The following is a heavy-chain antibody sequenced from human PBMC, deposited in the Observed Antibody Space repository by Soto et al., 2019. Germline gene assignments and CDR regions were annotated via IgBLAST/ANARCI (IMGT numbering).Heavy chain of an antibody. Sequence: QLQLQESGPGLVKPSETLSLTCTVSGGSISSSSYYWGWIRQPPGKGLEWIGSIYYSGSTYYNPXLTSRVPLSVXXSXNXYSLKLSSVTAADTAVYYCARHFIWGGGYNNDAFDIWGQGTMVTVSS. D-gene: IGHD5-12*01. V-gene: IGHV4-39*01. J-gene: IGHJ3*02. CDR3: ARHFIWGGGYNNDAFDI. CDR2: IYYSGST. CDR1: GGSISSSSYY.